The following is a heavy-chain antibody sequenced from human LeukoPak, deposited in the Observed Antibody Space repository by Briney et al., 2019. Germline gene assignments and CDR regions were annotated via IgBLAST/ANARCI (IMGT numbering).Heavy chain of an antibody. Sequence: ASVKVSCKASGYTFTGYYMHWVRQAPGQGLEWMGWINPNSGGTNYAQKFQGRVTMTRDTSISTAYMELSRLRSDDTAVYYCARVREYSRILGSFDYWGQGTLVAVSS. J-gene: IGHJ4*02. V-gene: IGHV1-2*02. CDR2: INPNSGGT. CDR1: GYTFTGYY. CDR3: ARVREYSRILGSFDY. D-gene: IGHD6-6*01.